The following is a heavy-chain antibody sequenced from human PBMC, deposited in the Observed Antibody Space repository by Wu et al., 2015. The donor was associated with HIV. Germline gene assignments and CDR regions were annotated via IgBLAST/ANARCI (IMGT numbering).Heavy chain of an antibody. CDR3: ARDGYCSSTSCRLRDYYHYMDV. Sequence: QVRLMQSGAEVKKPGASVKVSCQTSGYEFDSFYLHWVRQAPGQGLEWMGIMDPQSGRSTYGQKFLGRLNVTGDTSTTTMYMELSSLRSEDTAVYYCARDGYCSSTSCRLRDYYHYMDVWGKGTTVTVSS. CDR2: MDPQSGRS. CDR1: GYEFDSFY. V-gene: IGHV1-46*02. J-gene: IGHJ6*03. D-gene: IGHD2-2*03.